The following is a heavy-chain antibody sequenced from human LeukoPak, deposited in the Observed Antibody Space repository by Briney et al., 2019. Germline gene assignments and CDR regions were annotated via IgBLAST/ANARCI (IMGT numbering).Heavy chain of an antibody. V-gene: IGHV3-30*03. D-gene: IGHD5-24*01. J-gene: IGHJ3*02. CDR3: ARPPFGDGYNDALDI. Sequence: QPGGSLRLSCAASGFTFSSYGMHWVRQAPGKGLEWVAVISYDGSNKYYADSVKGRFTISRDNSKNTLYLQMNSLRAEDMAVYYCARPPFGDGYNDALDIWGQGTMVTVSS. CDR1: GFTFSSYG. CDR2: ISYDGSNK.